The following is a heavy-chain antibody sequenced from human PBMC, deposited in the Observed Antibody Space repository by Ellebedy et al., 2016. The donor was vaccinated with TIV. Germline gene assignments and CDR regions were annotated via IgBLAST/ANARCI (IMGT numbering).Heavy chain of an antibody. CDR2: FSYIGTT. CDR3: ASDHTNWDGMDV. CDR1: GGSISSTNYY. V-gene: IGHV4-39*07. D-gene: IGHD2-8*01. Sequence: MPSETLSLTCTVSGGSISSTNYYWGWIRQPPVKGLEWIGSFSYIGTTYYNTSLKSRVTISVDTSKNQFSLRLSSVTAADTAVYYCASDHTNWDGMDVWGQGTTVTVSS. J-gene: IGHJ6*02.